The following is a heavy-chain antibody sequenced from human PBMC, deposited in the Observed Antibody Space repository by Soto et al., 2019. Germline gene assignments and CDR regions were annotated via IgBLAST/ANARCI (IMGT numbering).Heavy chain of an antibody. V-gene: IGHV3-30*03. J-gene: IGHJ6*02. Sequence: GGSLRLSCAASGFTFSSYGMHWVRQAPGKGLEWVAVISYDGSNKYYADSVKGRFTISRDNSKNTLYLQMNSLRAEDTAVYYCARDSLDFWSGSGDDGMDVWGQGTTVTVSS. CDR3: ARDSLDFWSGSGDDGMDV. CDR2: ISYDGSNK. CDR1: GFTFSSYG. D-gene: IGHD3-3*01.